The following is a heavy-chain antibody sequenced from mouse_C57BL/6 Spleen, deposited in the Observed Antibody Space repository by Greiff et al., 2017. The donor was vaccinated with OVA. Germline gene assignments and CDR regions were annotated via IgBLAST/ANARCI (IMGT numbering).Heavy chain of an antibody. J-gene: IGHJ3*01. CDR2: ISYDGSN. CDR3: AITGTWGFAY. V-gene: IGHV3-6*01. D-gene: IGHD4-1*01. CDR1: GYSITSGYY. Sequence: EVKLVESGPGLVKPSQSLSLTCSVTGYSITSGYYWNWIRQFPGNKLEWMGYISYDGSNNYNPSLKNRISITRDTSKNQFFLKLNSVTTEDTATYYCAITGTWGFAYWGQGTLVTVSA.